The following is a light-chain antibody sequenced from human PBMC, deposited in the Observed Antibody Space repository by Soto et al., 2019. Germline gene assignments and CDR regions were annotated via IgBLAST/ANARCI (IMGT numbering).Light chain of an antibody. CDR3: QRRGT. CDR2: DAS. J-gene: IGKJ2*01. V-gene: IGKV3-11*01. Sequence: EIVLTQSPDTLSLSPGERATLSCRASQSVGTFLAWYQQKPGRAPRLLIYDASNRATGFPARFSGRGSGTDFTLTNSSVEPEDFALSYCQRRGTFGQGTKLEIK. CDR1: QSVGTF.